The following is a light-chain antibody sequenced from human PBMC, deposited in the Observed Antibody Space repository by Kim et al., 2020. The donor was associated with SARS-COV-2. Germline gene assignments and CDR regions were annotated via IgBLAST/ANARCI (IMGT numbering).Light chain of an antibody. Sequence: PRERAALPCRASQSILADLACYHQTRGQDPRLLSYAATNRATGIPARFSGSGAGTEFPPTISSLEHEDFAVYYCKHFNNWPPGRTFGGGT. CDR2: AAT. J-gene: IGKJ4*01. CDR1: QSILAD. V-gene: IGKV3-11*01. CDR3: KHFNNWPPGRT.